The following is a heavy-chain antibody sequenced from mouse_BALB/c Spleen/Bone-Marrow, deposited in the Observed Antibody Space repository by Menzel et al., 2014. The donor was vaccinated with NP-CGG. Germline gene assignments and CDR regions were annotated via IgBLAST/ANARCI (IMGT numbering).Heavy chain of an antibody. CDR3: AXXXYGSXYIVDL. D-gene: IGHD1-1*01. CDR2: INPSNGRT. V-gene: IGHV1S81*02. J-gene: IGHJ4*01. CDR1: GYTFTGYW. Sequence: VQLQQSGSELVKPGASVKLSCKASGYTFTGYWMHWVKQRPGQGLEWIGEINPSNGRTNYNEKFKSMATLTVDKSSSTAYMQLSSLTXXXXXVXXXAXXXYGSXYIVDLWGKGTSVTVSS.